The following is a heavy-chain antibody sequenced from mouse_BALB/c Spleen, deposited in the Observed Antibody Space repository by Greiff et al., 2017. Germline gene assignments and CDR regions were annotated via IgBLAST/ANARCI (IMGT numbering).Heavy chain of an antibody. CDR1: GFTFSSFG. D-gene: IGHD1-2*01. V-gene: IGHV5-17*02. CDR2: ISSGSSTI. CDR3: ARDGPAMDY. J-gene: IGHJ4*01. Sequence: EVQLVESGGGLVQPGGSRKLSCAASGFTFSSFGMHWVRQAPEKGLEWVAYISSGSSTIYYADTVKGRFTISRDNPKNTLFLQMTSLRSEDTAMYYCARDGPAMDYWGQGTSVTVSS.